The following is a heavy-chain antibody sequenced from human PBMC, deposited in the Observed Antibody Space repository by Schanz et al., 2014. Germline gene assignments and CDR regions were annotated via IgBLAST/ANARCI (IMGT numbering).Heavy chain of an antibody. CDR2: ISHDGYST. Sequence: EVQLVESGGGLVQPGGSLRLSCAASGFTFSSNSMNWVRQAPGKGLEYVSAISHDGYSTYYADSVKGRFTISRDNSKNTLYLQMSSLTTEDTAVYYCAKGRFGELSAFDIWGQGTLVTVSS. J-gene: IGHJ3*02. V-gene: IGHV3-64D*06. CDR1: GFTFSSNS. CDR3: AKGRFGELSAFDI. D-gene: IGHD3-10*01.